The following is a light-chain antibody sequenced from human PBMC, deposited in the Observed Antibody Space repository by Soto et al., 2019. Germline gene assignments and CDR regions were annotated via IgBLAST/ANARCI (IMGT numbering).Light chain of an antibody. J-gene: IGKJ1*01. CDR3: EQYGSTSWT. CDR2: GAS. CDR1: QSVSTNF. V-gene: IGKV3-20*01. Sequence: EIVLTQSPGTLSLSPGEGATLSCRASQSVSTNFFAWHQQKPGQAPRLLIHGASSRATGIPDRFSGSGSGKDFTLTISRLEPEDFAVYYCEQYGSTSWTFGQGTKV.